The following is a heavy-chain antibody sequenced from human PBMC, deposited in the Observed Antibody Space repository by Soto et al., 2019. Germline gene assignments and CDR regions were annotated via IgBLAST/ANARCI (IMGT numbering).Heavy chain of an antibody. D-gene: IGHD6-13*01. CDR1: GFTFSSYA. CDR3: ANPPGGAAGDY. J-gene: IGHJ4*02. Sequence: GESLKISCAASGFTFSSYAMSWVRQAPGKGLEWVSAISGSGGSTYYADSVKGRFTISRDNSKNTLYLQMNSLRAEDTAVYYCANPPGGAAGDYWGQGTLVTVSS. V-gene: IGHV3-23*01. CDR2: ISGSGGST.